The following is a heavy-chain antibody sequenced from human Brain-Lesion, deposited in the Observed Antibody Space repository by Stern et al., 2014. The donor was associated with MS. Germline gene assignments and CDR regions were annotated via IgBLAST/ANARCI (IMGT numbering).Heavy chain of an antibody. D-gene: IGHD6-13*01. CDR3: ARFPASRPHVFDS. CDR1: GGSISSSNW. Sequence: QVQLVESGPGLVKPSGTLSLTCAVSGGSISSSNWWSWVRQSPGKGLEWIGESDHSGSTIYNPSLKSRVTVSVDKSKTRFSLNLRSVPPADTAVYFCARFPASRPHVFDSWGQGTLVTVSS. CDR2: SDHSGST. V-gene: IGHV4-4*02. J-gene: IGHJ4*02.